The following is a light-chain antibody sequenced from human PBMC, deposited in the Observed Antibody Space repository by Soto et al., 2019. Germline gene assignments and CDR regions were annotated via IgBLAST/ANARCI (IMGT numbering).Light chain of an antibody. CDR1: SSDVGDYNY. CDR2: DVS. J-gene: IGLJ1*01. Sequence: QSALTQPASVSGSHGQSIAISCTGTSSDVGDYNYVSWYQQHPGKAPKLIIYDVSDRPSGVSSRFSGSKSGNTASLTISGLQPEDEADYYCSSYTSSAPPYVFGTGTKVTVL. CDR3: SSYTSSAPPYV. V-gene: IGLV2-14*01.